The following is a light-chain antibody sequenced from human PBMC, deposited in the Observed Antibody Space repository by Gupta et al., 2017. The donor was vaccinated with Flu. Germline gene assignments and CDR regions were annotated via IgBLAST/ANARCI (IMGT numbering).Light chain of an antibody. CDR1: QRISSY. CDR3: QQSDSTPYT. Sequence: PATLSASVGDRVTITCRASQRISSYLDWYQQKPGKAPKLLIYDASSFESGVPSRFSGSGSGTDFTLTISRLQPEDFATYYCQQSDSTPYTFGEGTKLEIK. V-gene: IGKV1-39*01. CDR2: DAS. J-gene: IGKJ2*01.